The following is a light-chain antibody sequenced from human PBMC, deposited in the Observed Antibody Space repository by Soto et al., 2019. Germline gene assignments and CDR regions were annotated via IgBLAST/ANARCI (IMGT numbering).Light chain of an antibody. V-gene: IGKV4-1*01. CDR2: WAS. CDR3: QQYYSTPT. CDR1: QIVLYSSNNKNY. J-gene: IGKJ1*01. Sequence: DIVMTQSPDSLAVSLSERATINCKSSQIVLYSSNNKNYLAWYQQKPGQPPKLLIYWASTRESGVPDRFSGSGSGTDFTLTISSLQAEDVAVYYCQQYYSTPTFGQGTKVDIK.